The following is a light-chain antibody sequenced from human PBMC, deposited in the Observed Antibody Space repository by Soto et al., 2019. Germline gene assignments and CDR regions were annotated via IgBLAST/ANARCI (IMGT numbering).Light chain of an antibody. V-gene: IGKV3-15*01. CDR1: QSLSSN. CDR2: GAS. CDR3: QQYKIWPWT. Sequence: DTVLTQSPATLSVSPGERAAVSCRASQSLSSNLAWYQQKPGQAPRLLIIGASDRVTGIPARFSGSGSGTEFTLSISSLQSDDVAVYYCQQYKIWPWTFGQGTKVEIK. J-gene: IGKJ1*01.